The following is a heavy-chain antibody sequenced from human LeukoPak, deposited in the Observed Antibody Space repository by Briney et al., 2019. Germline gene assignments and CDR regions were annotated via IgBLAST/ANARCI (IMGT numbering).Heavy chain of an antibody. CDR1: GGSISSSSYY. D-gene: IGHD3-22*01. V-gene: IGHV4-39*01. Sequence: PSETLSLTCTVSGGSISSSSYYWGWIRQPPGKGLEWIGSIYYSGSTYYNPSLKSRVTISVDTSKNQFSLKLSSVTAADTAVYYCARQIAYYYDSSGYGYWGQGTLVTVSS. CDR3: ARQIAYYYDSSGYGY. J-gene: IGHJ4*02. CDR2: IYYSGST.